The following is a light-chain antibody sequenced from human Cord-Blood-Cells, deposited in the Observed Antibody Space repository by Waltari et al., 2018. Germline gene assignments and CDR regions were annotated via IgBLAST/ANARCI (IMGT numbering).Light chain of an antibody. CDR2: EGS. CDR1: SSDGGSYNL. CDR3: CSYAGSSTWV. J-gene: IGLJ3*02. Sequence: QSALTQPASVSGSPGQSITISCTGTSSDGGSYNLVSWYQQHPGQAPKPMIYEGSKRPSGVSNRFSGSKSGNTASLTISGLQAEDEADYYCCSYAGSSTWVFGGGTKLTVL. V-gene: IGLV2-23*01.